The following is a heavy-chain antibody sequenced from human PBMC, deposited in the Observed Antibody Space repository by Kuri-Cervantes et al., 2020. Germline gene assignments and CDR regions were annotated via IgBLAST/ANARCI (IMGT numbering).Heavy chain of an antibody. Sequence: GGSLRLSCAASGFTFDDYAMHWVRQAPGKGLEWVSGISWNSGSIGYADSVKGRFTISRDNAKNSLYLQMNSLRAEDTAVYYCARPDYYYYYMDVWGKGTTVTVSS. J-gene: IGHJ6*03. CDR2: ISWNSGSI. CDR1: GFTFDDYA. V-gene: IGHV3-9*01. D-gene: IGHD1-14*01. CDR3: ARPDYYYYYMDV.